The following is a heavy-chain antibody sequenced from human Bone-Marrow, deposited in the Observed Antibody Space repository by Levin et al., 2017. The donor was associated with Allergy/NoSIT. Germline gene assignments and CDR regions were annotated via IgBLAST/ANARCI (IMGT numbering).Heavy chain of an antibody. D-gene: IGHD2-8*02. Sequence: GESLKISCAASGFTFSSSAMSWVRQAPGKGLEWVSSISAGDASTYYTDSVKGRLTVSRDNSKNTLYLQMNSLRAEDTALYYCARGIIGDVRVAHKEAFDIWGQGTMVSVSS. V-gene: IGHV3-23*01. CDR1: GFTFSSSA. J-gene: IGHJ3*02. CDR3: ARGIIGDVRVAHKEAFDI. CDR2: ISAGDAST.